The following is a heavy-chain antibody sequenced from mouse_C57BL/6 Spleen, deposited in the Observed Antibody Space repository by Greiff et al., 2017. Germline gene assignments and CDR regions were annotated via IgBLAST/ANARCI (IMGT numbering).Heavy chain of an antibody. Sequence: VQLKESGPGLVKPSQSLSLTCSVTGYSITSGYYWNWIRQFPGNKLEWMGYISYDGSNNYNPSLKNRISITRDTSKNQFFLKLNSVTTEDTATYYCARNPFTTVVATNAMDYWGQGTSVTVSS. CDR2: ISYDGSN. J-gene: IGHJ4*01. CDR1: GYSITSGYY. CDR3: ARNPFTTVVATNAMDY. V-gene: IGHV3-6*01. D-gene: IGHD1-1*01.